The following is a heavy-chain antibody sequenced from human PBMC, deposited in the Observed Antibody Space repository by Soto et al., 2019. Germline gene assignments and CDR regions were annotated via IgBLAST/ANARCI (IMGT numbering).Heavy chain of an antibody. D-gene: IGHD3-10*01. V-gene: IGHV3-23*01. CDR2: ISSSGGST. CDR3: AKMANYGSGRPDY. Sequence: EVQLLESGGGLVQPGGSLRLSCAASGFTFSSYAMNWVRQAPGKGLEWVSAISSSGGSTYYADSVKGRFTISRDNSKNTLYLQMNSLRAEDTAVYYCAKMANYGSGRPDYWGQGTLVTVSS. J-gene: IGHJ4*02. CDR1: GFTFSSYA.